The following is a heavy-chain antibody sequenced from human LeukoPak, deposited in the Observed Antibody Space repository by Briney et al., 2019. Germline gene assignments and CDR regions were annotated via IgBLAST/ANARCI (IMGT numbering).Heavy chain of an antibody. CDR2: MYHSGST. Sequence: SETLSLTCSVSAYSISSAYYWGWIRQPPGKGLEWIGTMYHSGSTNYNPSLKSRVTISVDTSKNQFSLKLSSVTAADTAVYYCARGDGYLIYWGQGTLVTVSS. CDR1: AYSISSAYY. V-gene: IGHV4-38-2*02. D-gene: IGHD5-24*01. J-gene: IGHJ4*02. CDR3: ARGDGYLIY.